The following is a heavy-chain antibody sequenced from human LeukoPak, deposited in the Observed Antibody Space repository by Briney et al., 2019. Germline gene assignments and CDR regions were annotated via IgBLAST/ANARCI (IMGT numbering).Heavy chain of an antibody. CDR2: IIPILGTA. D-gene: IGHD1-20*01. CDR1: VGSFTSYG. V-gene: IGHV1-69*13. J-gene: IGHJ5*01. CDR3: ARRALSLGGTPGNWFES. Sequence: SAKVSCKSSVGSFTSYGINWVRQVPEQGLEWMGAIIPILGTADYAQKFQGRVTITADGSTTTGYMDLSRLTSEDTAVYYCARRALSLGGTPGNWFESWGQGTLVTVSS.